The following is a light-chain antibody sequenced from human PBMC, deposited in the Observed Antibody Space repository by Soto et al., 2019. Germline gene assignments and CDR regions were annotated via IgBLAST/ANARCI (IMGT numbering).Light chain of an antibody. V-gene: IGKV3-20*01. CDR2: GVS. CDR1: QSVPSNF. Sequence: EIVLTQSPGTLSLSPWERATLSCRASQSVPSNFLAWYQQKPGQAPILVIYGVSRRATGIPDRFSGSGSGTNFTLTISRLEPEDFSVYYCQQYDSSWTFGQGNKVEIK. CDR3: QQYDSSWT. J-gene: IGKJ1*01.